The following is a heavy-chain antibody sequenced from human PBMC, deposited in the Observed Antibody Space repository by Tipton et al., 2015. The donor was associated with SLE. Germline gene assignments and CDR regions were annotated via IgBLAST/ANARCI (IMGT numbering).Heavy chain of an antibody. J-gene: IGHJ6*03. CDR3: AREKPGYYYYYMDV. CDR2: INHSGST. CDR1: GGSFSGYY. V-gene: IGHV4-34*01. Sequence: LTCAVYGGSFSGYYWSWIRQPPGKGLEWIGEINHSGSTNYNPSLKSRVTISVDTSKNQFSLKLSSVTAADTAVYYCAREKPGYYYYYMDVWGKGTTVTVSS.